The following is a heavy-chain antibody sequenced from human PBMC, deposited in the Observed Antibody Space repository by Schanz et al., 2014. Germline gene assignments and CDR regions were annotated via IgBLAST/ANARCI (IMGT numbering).Heavy chain of an antibody. D-gene: IGHD6-13*01. CDR2: INPSGGST. J-gene: IGHJ4*02. CDR1: GYTFTSDS. Sequence: QVHLVQSGAEVKKPGASVKVSCKASGYTFTSDSMHWVRQAPGQGLEWMGMINPSGGSTTYAQKFQGRVTMTRDTSTSTVYMELSSLRSEDTAVYYCARDRVDAAAGGNYWGQGTLVTVSS. V-gene: IGHV1-46*03. CDR3: ARDRVDAAAGGNY.